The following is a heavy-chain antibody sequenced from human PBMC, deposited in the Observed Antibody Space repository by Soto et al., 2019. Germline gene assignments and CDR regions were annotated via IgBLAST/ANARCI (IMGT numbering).Heavy chain of an antibody. D-gene: IGHD3-3*02. CDR1: GFTFSTYG. CDR3: AKSVLATVGTYFVH. CDR2: ISYDGNKS. V-gene: IGHV3-30*18. Sequence: QVQLVESGGGVVQPGRSLRLSCVASGFTFSTYGMHWVRQAPGKGLEWVSFISYDGNKSYYAGSVKGRFSISRDNSKNTLYLQMNNLRPDDTAVYFCAKSVLATVGTYFVHWGQATVVTVSS. J-gene: IGHJ4*02.